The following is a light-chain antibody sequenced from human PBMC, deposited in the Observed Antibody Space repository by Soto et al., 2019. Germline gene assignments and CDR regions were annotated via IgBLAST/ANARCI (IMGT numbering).Light chain of an antibody. CDR3: SSYAGTNNYVV. V-gene: IGLV2-8*01. CDR2: EVT. J-gene: IGLJ2*01. CDR1: SSDVGGYNY. Sequence: QSVLTQTPSASGAPGQSVTISCTGTSSDVGGYNYVSWYKQHPGKAPKLMIYEVTKRPSGVPDRFSGSKSGNTASLTVSGLQAEDEADYYCSSYAGTNNYVVFGGGTKVTVL.